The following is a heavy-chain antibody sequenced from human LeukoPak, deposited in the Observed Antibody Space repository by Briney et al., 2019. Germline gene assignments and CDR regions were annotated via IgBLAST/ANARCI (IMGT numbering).Heavy chain of an antibody. CDR1: GASISSYY. J-gene: IGHJ4*02. V-gene: IGHV4-59*08. CDR3: ARPDYSSGWYYFDY. Sequence: SETLSLTCTVSGASISSYYWSWIRQPPGKGLEWIGYISYSGSTNYNPSLKSRVTISVDTSKNQFSLKLSSVTAADTAVYYCARPDYSSGWYYFDYWGQGTLVTASS. CDR2: ISYSGST. D-gene: IGHD6-19*01.